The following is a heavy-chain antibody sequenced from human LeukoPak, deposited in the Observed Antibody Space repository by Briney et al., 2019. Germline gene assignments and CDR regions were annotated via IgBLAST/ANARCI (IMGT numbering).Heavy chain of an antibody. CDR1: GFTFSSYS. Sequence: GGSLRLSCAASGFTFSSYSMNWVRQAPGKGLEWVSFISSSINYIYYADSVKGRFTISRDNAKNSLYLQMNSLRAEDTAVYYCARVVLEFTCSGGSCYSPAFDIWGQGTMVTVSS. J-gene: IGHJ3*02. V-gene: IGHV3-21*01. D-gene: IGHD2-15*01. CDR3: ARVVLEFTCSGGSCYSPAFDI. CDR2: ISSSINYI.